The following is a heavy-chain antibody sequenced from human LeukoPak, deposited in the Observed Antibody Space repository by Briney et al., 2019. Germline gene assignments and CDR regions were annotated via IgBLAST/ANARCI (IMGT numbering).Heavy chain of an antibody. Sequence: PGGSLRLSCAASGFTFSTYSMNWVRQAPGKGLEWVSYISSSSGTIYYADSVKGRFAISRDNAKNSLYLQMNSLRAEDTAVYYCGRDVSSAGGIFDFGGQGTPVTVSS. CDR1: GFTFSTYS. D-gene: IGHD2-15*01. J-gene: IGHJ4*02. CDR2: ISSSSGTI. V-gene: IGHV3-48*01. CDR3: GRDVSSAGGIFDF.